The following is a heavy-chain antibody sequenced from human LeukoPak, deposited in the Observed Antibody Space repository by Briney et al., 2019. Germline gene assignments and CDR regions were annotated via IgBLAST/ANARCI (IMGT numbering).Heavy chain of an antibody. Sequence: SETLSLTCIVSGGSISTSSYYWGWIRQPPGKGLEWIGSIYYNGSTYYNPSLKSRVTISVDTSKNQFSLKLSSVTAPDTAVYYCGSTYSSSLYFDYWGQGTLVTVSS. V-gene: IGHV4-39*01. J-gene: IGHJ4*02. D-gene: IGHD6-13*01. CDR2: IYYNGST. CDR1: GGSISTSSYY. CDR3: GSTYSSSLYFDY.